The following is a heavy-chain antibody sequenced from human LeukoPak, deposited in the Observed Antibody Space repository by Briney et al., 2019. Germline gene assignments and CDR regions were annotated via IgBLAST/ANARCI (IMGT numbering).Heavy chain of an antibody. CDR1: GFTFGSYS. J-gene: IGHJ3*02. CDR3: ARTGYYYDSSGAPSDAFDI. CDR2: ISSSSSYI. D-gene: IGHD3-22*01. Sequence: GGSLRLSCAASGFTFGSYSMNWVRQAPGKGLEWVSSISSSSSYIYYADSVKGRFTISRDNAKNSLYLQMNSLRAEDTAVYYCARTGYYYDSSGAPSDAFDIWGQGTMVTVSS. V-gene: IGHV3-21*01.